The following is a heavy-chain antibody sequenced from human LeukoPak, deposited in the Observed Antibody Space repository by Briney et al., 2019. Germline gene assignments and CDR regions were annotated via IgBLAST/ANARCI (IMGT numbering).Heavy chain of an antibody. D-gene: IGHD3-16*02. Sequence: SETLSLTCTVSGDSINSGSYYWGWIRQPPGKGLEWIGEINHSGSTNYNPSLKSRVTISVDTSKNQFSLKLSSVTAADTAVYYCARGRSGRTIMITFGGVIVPPYDYWGQGTLVTVSS. CDR1: GDSINSGSYY. J-gene: IGHJ4*02. V-gene: IGHV4-39*07. CDR2: INHSGST. CDR3: ARGRSGRTIMITFGGVIVPPYDY.